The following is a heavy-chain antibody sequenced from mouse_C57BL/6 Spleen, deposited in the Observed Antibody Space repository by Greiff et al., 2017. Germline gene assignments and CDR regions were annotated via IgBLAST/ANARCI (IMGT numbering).Heavy chain of an antibody. D-gene: IGHD1-1*01. V-gene: IGHV1-54*01. CDR2: INPGSGGT. Sequence: VMLVESGAELVRPGTSVKVSCKASGYAFTNYLIEWVKQRPGQGLEWIGVINPGSGGTNYNEKFKGKATLTADKSSSTAYMQLSSLTSEDSAVYFCARSYYYGSSPPWFAYWGQGTLVTVSA. J-gene: IGHJ3*01. CDR3: ARSYYYGSSPPWFAY. CDR1: GYAFTNYL.